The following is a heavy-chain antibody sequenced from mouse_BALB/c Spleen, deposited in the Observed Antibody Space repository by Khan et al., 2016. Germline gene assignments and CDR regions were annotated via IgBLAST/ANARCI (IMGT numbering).Heavy chain of an antibody. CDR1: GFIFSDYY. J-gene: IGHJ3*01. D-gene: IGHD1-1*01. CDR2: ISNGGGST. Sequence: EVELVESGGGLVQPGGSLKLSCATSGFIFSDYYMYWVRQTPEKRLEWVAYISNGGGSTYYPDTVKGRFTISRDNAKNTLYLQMSRLKSEDTAMYYCARHGYYGSSGFAYWGQGTLVTVSA. V-gene: IGHV5-12*02. CDR3: ARHGYYGSSGFAY.